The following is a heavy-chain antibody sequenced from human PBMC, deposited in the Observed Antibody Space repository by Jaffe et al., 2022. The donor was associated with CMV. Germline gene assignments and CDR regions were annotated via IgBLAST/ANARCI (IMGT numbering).Heavy chain of an antibody. D-gene: IGHD1-26*01. CDR3: ARDPGFRSYWGDGPPGWFDP. CDR2: IWYDGSNK. CDR1: GFTFSSYG. Sequence: QVQLVESGGGVVQPGRSLRLSCAASGFTFSSYGMHWVRQAPGKGLEWVAVIWYDGSNKYYADSVKGRFTISRDNSKNTLYLQMNSLRAEDTAVYYCARDPGFRSYWGDGPPGWFDPWGQGTLVTVSS. V-gene: IGHV3-33*08. J-gene: IGHJ5*02.